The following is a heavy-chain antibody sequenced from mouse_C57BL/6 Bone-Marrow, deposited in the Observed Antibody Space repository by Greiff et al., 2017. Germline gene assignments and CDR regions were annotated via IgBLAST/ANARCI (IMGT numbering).Heavy chain of an antibody. J-gene: IGHJ2*01. V-gene: IGHV2-2*01. CDR1: GFSLTSYG. CDR2: IWSGGST. CDR3: ARRMITNYFDY. Sequence: QVQLKESGPGLVQPSQSLSITCTVSGFSLTSYGVHWVRQSPGQGLEWLGVIWSGGSTDYNAAFISRLSISKDNSTSQVFFKMHSLQADDTAIYYCARRMITNYFDYWGQGTTLTVSS. D-gene: IGHD2-4*01.